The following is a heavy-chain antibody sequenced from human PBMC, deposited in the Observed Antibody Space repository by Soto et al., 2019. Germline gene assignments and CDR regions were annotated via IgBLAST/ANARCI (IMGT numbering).Heavy chain of an antibody. Sequence: PGGSLRLSCAASGFTFSSLSMNWVRQAPGKGLEWVSSISSSSSYMYYADSVKGRFTISRDNAKNSLYLQMNSLRAEDTAVYYCARRPAFDYWGQGALVTVSS. CDR2: ISSSSSYM. CDR3: ARRPAFDY. D-gene: IGHD6-6*01. V-gene: IGHV3-21*01. CDR1: GFTFSSLS. J-gene: IGHJ4*02.